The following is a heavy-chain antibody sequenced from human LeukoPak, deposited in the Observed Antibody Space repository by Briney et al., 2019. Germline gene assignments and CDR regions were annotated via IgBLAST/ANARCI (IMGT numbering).Heavy chain of an antibody. D-gene: IGHD4-11*01. CDR3: ARTTPAFDY. V-gene: IGHV4-59*01. J-gene: IGHJ4*02. CDR2: MYHTGTS. Sequence: SETLSLTCSVSGASITTYYWNWIRQSPGKGLEWIGYMYHTGTSDYNPSLQSRVTISVDTSKNQFSLKLSSVTAADTAVYYCARTTPAFDYWGQGTLVTVSS. CDR1: GASITTYY.